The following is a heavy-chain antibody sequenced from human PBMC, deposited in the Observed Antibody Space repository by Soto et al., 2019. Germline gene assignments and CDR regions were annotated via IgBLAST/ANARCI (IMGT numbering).Heavy chain of an antibody. V-gene: IGHV2-5*02. J-gene: IGHJ6*02. CDR2: IYWDDDK. CDR3: THSRCGGDCLQSYSSHYYYGVDV. CDR1: GFSLNTGGVG. D-gene: IGHD2-21*02. Sequence: QLTLMESGPTLVKPTQTLTLTCTFSGFSLNTGGVGVGWIRQPPGKALEWLALIYWDDDKRYSPSLRSRLTITKDSSENQVFLTRTDMDPVDTATYYCTHSRCGGDCLQSYSSHYYYGVDVWGLGTTVTVSS.